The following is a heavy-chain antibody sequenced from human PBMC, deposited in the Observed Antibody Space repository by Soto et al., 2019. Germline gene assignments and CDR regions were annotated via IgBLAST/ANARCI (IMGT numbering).Heavy chain of an antibody. CDR3: ARGDSTDCSNGVCSFFYNHDMDV. V-gene: IGHV1-2*04. CDR2: INPKSGGT. J-gene: IGHJ6*02. Sequence: ASVKVSCKASGYSFIDYHIHWVRQAPGQGLEWLGRINPKSGGTSTAQKFQGWVTMTTGTSISTASMELTRLTSDDTAIYYCARGDSTDCSNGVCSFFYNHDMDVWGQGTTVTVSS. CDR1: GYSFIDYH. D-gene: IGHD2-8*01.